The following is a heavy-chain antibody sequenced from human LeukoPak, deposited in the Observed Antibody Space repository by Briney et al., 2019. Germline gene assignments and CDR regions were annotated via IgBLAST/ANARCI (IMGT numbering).Heavy chain of an antibody. CDR1: RFILSNYW. CDR3: VRDRGYSYGYYYYYMDV. J-gene: IGHJ6*03. Sequence: GGSLRLSCAASRFILSNYWMSWVRQAPGKGLEWVANIKQDGSEKYYVDSVKGRFSISRDNAKNTLYLQMSSLRVEDTAVYYCVRDRGYSYGYYYYYMDVWGKGTTVTVSS. D-gene: IGHD5-18*01. CDR2: IKQDGSEK. V-gene: IGHV3-7*01.